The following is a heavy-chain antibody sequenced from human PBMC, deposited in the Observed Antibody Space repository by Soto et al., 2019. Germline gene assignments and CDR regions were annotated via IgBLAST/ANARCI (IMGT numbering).Heavy chain of an antibody. D-gene: IGHD6-19*01. CDR2: IIPIFGTA. CDR3: ARPRVSSGWFNWFDP. J-gene: IGHJ5*02. Sequence: SVKVSCKASGGTFSSYAISWVRQAPGQGLEWMGGIIPIFGTANYAQKFQGRVTITADESTSTAYMELSSLRSEDTAVYYCARPRVSSGWFNWFDPWGQGTLVTVSS. V-gene: IGHV1-69*13. CDR1: GGTFSSYA.